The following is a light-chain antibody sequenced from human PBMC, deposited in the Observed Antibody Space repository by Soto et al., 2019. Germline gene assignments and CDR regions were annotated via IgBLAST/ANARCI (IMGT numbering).Light chain of an antibody. CDR3: QQYNKWPWT. CDR1: QSVSSD. J-gene: IGKJ1*01. V-gene: IGKV3-15*01. CDR2: GAS. Sequence: IVMTQSPATLSVSPWERATLSCRASQSVSSDLAWYQQKPGQAPRLFIYGASTRATGIPARFSGSGSGTEFTLTISSPQSEDFAVYYCQQYNKWPWTFGQGTKVDIK.